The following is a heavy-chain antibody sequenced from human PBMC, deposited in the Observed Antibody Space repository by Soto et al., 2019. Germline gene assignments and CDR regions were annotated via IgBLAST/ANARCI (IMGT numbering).Heavy chain of an antibody. V-gene: IGHV3-23*01. D-gene: IGHD3-22*01. CDR1: GGSFSGYY. CDR2: IAGGGGGT. CDR3: AKYYYDSGTFSFDY. Sequence: VQLQQWGAGLLKPSETLSLTCAVYGGSFSGYYWSWIRQPPGKGLEWVSAIAGGGGGTHYAESVKGRFTISRDNSKNTLYLQMNTLRADDTAIYYCAKYYYDSGTFSFDYWGQGTLVTVSS. J-gene: IGHJ4*02.